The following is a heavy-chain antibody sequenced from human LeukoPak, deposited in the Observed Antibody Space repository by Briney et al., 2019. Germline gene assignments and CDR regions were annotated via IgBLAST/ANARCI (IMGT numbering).Heavy chain of an antibody. CDR2: IIPIFGTA. CDR3: AREEGKWELRGAFDI. D-gene: IGHD1-26*01. Sequence: GASVKVSCKASEGTFSSYAISWVRQAPGQGLEWMGGIIPIFGTANYAQKFQGRVTITTDESTSTAYMELSRLRSDDTAVYYCAREEGKWELRGAFDIWGQGTMVTVSS. CDR1: EGTFSSYA. J-gene: IGHJ3*02. V-gene: IGHV1-69*05.